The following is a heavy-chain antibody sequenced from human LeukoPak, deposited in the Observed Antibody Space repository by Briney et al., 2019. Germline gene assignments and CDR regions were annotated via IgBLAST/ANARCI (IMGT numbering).Heavy chain of an antibody. CDR3: ARERDYDTYFDY. CDR1: GVGVSSNH. Sequence: GGSLRLSCAVSGVGVSSNHVAWVRQGPGKGVEWVSVRQPGNVSYYADSVRGRFTTSADTSKNTLYLQMNNLRSEDTALYYCARERDYDTYFDYWGQGTLVTVSS. CDR2: RQPGNVS. V-gene: IGHV3-53*01. D-gene: IGHD3-22*01. J-gene: IGHJ4*02.